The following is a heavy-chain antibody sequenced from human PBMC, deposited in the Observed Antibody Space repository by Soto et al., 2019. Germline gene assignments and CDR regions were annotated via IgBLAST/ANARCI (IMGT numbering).Heavy chain of an antibody. CDR3: ARGINSGSSAWYTS. J-gene: IGHJ5*02. D-gene: IGHD6-19*01. V-gene: IGHV1-3*04. CDR1: GYTFSSSS. CDR2: INTGNGNI. Sequence: ASVKVSCKASGYTFSSSSMHWVRQAPGQRLEWMGWINTGNGNIKYSQKLQGRVTIVRDTSASTVYMELSSLRYEDTAVYYCARGINSGSSAWYTSWGQGTLVTVSS.